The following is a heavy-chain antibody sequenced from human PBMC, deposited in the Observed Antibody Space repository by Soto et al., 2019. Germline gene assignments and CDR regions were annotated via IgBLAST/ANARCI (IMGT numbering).Heavy chain of an antibody. Sequence: QLQLQESGPGLVKPSETLSLTCTVSGGSISSSSYYWGWIRQPPGKGLEWIGSIYYSGSTYYNPSLKSRVTISVDTSKNQFSLKLSSVTAADTAVYYCARHVATTDPSYFDYWGQGTLVTVSS. CDR3: ARHVATTDPSYFDY. V-gene: IGHV4-39*01. D-gene: IGHD4-17*01. CDR2: IYYSGST. J-gene: IGHJ4*02. CDR1: GGSISSSSYY.